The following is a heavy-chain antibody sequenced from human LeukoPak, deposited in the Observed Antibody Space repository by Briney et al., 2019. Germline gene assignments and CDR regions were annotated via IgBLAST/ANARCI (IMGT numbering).Heavy chain of an antibody. Sequence: SETLSLTCTVSGGSIGSGSYYWNWIRQPAGKGLEWIGRIYASGSTNYNPSLKSRVTISVDTSKNQFSLKLSSVTAADTAVYYCARLGYDFPSYYFDYWGQGTLVTVSS. V-gene: IGHV4-61*02. D-gene: IGHD3-3*01. CDR1: GGSIGSGSYY. CDR3: ARLGYDFPSYYFDY. J-gene: IGHJ4*02. CDR2: IYASGST.